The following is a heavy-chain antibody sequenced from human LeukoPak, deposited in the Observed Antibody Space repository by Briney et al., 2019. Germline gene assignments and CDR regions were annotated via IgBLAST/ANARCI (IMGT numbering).Heavy chain of an antibody. CDR3: ARGLPDTSSSFIVYFHYYMDV. J-gene: IGHJ6*03. Sequence: ASVKVSCKASGYTFTSYDINWVRQATGQGLEWMGWMNPNSGNTGYAQKFQGRVTMTGDASVSTAYMELSSLRSEDTAVYYCARGLPDTSSSFIVYFHYYMDVWGKGTTVTVSS. CDR2: MNPNSGNT. CDR1: GYTFTSYD. V-gene: IGHV1-8*01. D-gene: IGHD6-6*01.